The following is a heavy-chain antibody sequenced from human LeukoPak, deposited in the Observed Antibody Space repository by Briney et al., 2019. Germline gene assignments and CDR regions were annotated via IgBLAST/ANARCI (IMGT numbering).Heavy chain of an antibody. CDR1: GFTFSNYW. CDR3: AREGGTMWGLDY. D-gene: IGHD1-7*01. Sequence: GSLRLSCAASGFTFSNYWMHWVRQAPGKGLVWVSRINSDGSSTSYADSVKGRFTISRDNAKNTLYLQMNSLRAEDTAVYYCAREGGTMWGLDYWGQGTLVTVSS. CDR2: INSDGSST. V-gene: IGHV3-74*01. J-gene: IGHJ4*02.